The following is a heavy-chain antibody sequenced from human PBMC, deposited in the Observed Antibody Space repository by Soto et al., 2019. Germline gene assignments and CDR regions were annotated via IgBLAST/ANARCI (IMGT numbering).Heavy chain of an antibody. J-gene: IGHJ6*03. CDR2: INSGGSTT. CDR1: GFTFSSYW. CDR3: ARGALWNYYMDV. V-gene: IGHV3-74*01. D-gene: IGHD3-10*01. Sequence: EVQLVESGGGLVQPGGSLRLSCAASGFTFSSYWMHWVRQAPGKGLVWVSRINSGGSTTDYADSVKGRFTISRDNAKNTFYLQVSSLRAEDTAVYSCARGALWNYYMDVWGKGTTVTVSS.